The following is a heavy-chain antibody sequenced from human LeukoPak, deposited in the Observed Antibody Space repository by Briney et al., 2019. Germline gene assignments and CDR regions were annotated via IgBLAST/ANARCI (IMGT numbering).Heavy chain of an antibody. J-gene: IGHJ6*03. CDR2: IYYSGST. Sequence: SETLSLTCTVSGGSISSSSYYWGWIRQPPGKGLEWIGSIYYSGSTYYNPSLKSRVTISVDTSKNQFSLKLSSVTAADTAVYYCARDGATTYYYYMDVWGKGTTVTVSS. D-gene: IGHD2/OR15-2a*01. CDR1: GGSISSSSYY. CDR3: ARDGATTYYYYMDV. V-gene: IGHV4-39*07.